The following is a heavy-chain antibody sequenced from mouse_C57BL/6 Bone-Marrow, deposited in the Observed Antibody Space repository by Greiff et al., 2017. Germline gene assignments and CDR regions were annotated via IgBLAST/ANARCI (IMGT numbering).Heavy chain of an antibody. CDR2: IDPENGDT. CDR3: PPIYSGY. CDR1: GFNIKDDY. J-gene: IGHJ2*01. Sequence: VQLQQSGAELVRPGASVKLSCTASGFNIKDDYMHWVKQRPEQGLEWIGWIDPENGDTEYASKFQGKATITADTSSNTAYLQLSSLTSEDTAVYYCPPIYSGYWGQGTTLTVSS. D-gene: IGHD1-1*01. V-gene: IGHV14-4*01.